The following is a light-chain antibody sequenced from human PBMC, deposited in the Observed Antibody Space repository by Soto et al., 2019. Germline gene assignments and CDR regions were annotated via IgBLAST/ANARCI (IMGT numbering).Light chain of an antibody. V-gene: IGKV1-33*01. J-gene: IGKJ4*01. CDR3: PQYDNHRLT. CDR2: DAS. Sequence: DIQMTQSPSSLSASVGDRVTITCQSSQDISNYLNWYQQKPGKAHKLLIYDASNLETGVPSRFSGRGSWTDFTFNISSLQPEEIATYYCPQYDNHRLTFDRETKVEIK. CDR1: QDISNY.